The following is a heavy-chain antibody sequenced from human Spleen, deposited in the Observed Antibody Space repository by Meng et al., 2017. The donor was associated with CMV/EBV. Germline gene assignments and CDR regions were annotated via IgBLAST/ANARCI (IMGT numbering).Heavy chain of an antibody. CDR3: ARDRGYGAGFFAIGY. Sequence: GESLKISCAISGFSFDDYAMHWVRQAPGKGLEWVSLITYDGDTTFYADSVRGRFTISKDNSEDSLYLQMNSLRGEDSGLYYCARDRGYGAGFFAIGYWGQGTLVTVSS. CDR1: GFSFDDYA. D-gene: IGHD3-3*01. J-gene: IGHJ4*02. V-gene: IGHV3-43D*03. CDR2: ITYDGDTT.